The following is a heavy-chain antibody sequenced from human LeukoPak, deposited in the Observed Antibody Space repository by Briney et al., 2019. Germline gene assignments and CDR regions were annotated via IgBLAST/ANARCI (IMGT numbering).Heavy chain of an antibody. Sequence: GGSLRLSCAASGFTFSSYGMSWVRQAPGKGLEWVSAISGSGGSTYYADSVKGRFTISRDNSKNTLYLQMNSLRAEDTAVYYCARVDGDYDNNWFDPWGQGTLVTVSS. D-gene: IGHD4-17*01. CDR3: ARVDGDYDNNWFDP. V-gene: IGHV3-23*01. CDR1: GFTFSSYG. CDR2: ISGSGGST. J-gene: IGHJ5*02.